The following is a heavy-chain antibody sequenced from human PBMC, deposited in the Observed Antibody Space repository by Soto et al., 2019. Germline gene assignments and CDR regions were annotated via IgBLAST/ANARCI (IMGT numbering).Heavy chain of an antibody. D-gene: IGHD5-18*01. Sequence: ASVKVSCKASGYTFTGYYMHWVRQAPGQGLEWMGWINPNSGGTNYAQKFQGWVTMTRDTSISTAYMELSRLRSDDTAVYYCARDREETDTRDNYFDYRGQGTLVTV. CDR2: INPNSGGT. V-gene: IGHV1-2*04. CDR1: GYTFTGYY. J-gene: IGHJ4*02. CDR3: ARDREETDTRDNYFDY.